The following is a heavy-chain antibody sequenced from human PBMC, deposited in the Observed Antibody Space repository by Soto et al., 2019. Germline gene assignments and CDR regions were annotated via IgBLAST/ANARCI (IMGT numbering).Heavy chain of an antibody. V-gene: IGHV1-24*01. CDR3: ATWWLLPTYAFDY. J-gene: IGHJ4*02. CDR2: FDPEDGET. Sequence: ASVKVSCKVSGYTLTELSMHWVRQAPGKGLEWMGGFDPEDGETIYVQKFQGRVTMTEDTSTDTAYMELSSLRSEDTAVYYCATWWLLPTYAFDYWGQGTLVTVSS. D-gene: IGHD3-22*01. CDR1: GYTLTELS.